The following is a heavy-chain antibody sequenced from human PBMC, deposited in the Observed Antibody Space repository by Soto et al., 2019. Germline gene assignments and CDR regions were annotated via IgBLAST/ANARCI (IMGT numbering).Heavy chain of an antibody. V-gene: IGHV4-39*01. CDR2: FHYSGST. Sequence: SETLSLTCTVSGGSMSSGDYYWSWIRQHPGKGLEWIGSFHYSGSTYYNPSLKGRVTISVDTSKNQLSLRVTSVTAADTAVYYCARGFGRSHFDYWGQGTLVTVSS. J-gene: IGHJ4*02. CDR3: ARGFGRSHFDY. CDR1: GGSMSSGDYY. D-gene: IGHD3-16*01.